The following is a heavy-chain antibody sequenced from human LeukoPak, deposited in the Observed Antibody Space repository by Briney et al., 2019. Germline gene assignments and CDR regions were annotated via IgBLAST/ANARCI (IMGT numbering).Heavy chain of an antibody. D-gene: IGHD3-22*01. CDR1: GFTFSSYA. J-gene: IGHJ6*02. Sequence: GGSLRLSCAVSGFTFSSYAMSWVRQAPGKGLEWVSGISGSGGSTYYADSVKGRFTISRDNSKNTLYLQMNSLRAEDTAVYYCARGSGDTMIVAGADQYYGMDVWGQGTTVTVSS. V-gene: IGHV3-23*01. CDR3: ARGSGDTMIVAGADQYYGMDV. CDR2: ISGSGGST.